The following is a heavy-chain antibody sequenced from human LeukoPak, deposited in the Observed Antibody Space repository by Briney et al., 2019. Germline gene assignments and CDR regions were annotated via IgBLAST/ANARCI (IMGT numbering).Heavy chain of an antibody. CDR2: ISGYNGHT. D-gene: IGHD6-13*01. CDR1: AYTFTSFG. J-gene: IGHJ5*02. Sequence: ASVKVSCNASAYTFTSFGFSWVRQAPGQGLEWMGWISGYNGHTNYAQKFQGRVTMTTDTSTSTAYMDLRSLRSDDTAVYYCARDLPAAGKYNWFDPWGQGTLVTVSS. CDR3: ARDLPAAGKYNWFDP. V-gene: IGHV1-18*01.